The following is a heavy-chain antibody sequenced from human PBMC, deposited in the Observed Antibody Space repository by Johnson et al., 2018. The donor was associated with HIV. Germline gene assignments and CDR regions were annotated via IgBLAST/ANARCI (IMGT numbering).Heavy chain of an antibody. Sequence: QVQLVESGGGVVQPGRSLRLSCAASGFTFSSYAMHWVRQAPGKGLEWVAVISYDGSNKYYADSVKGRFTISRDNSKNTLYLHMNSLRVEDTAVYYCAKDRNWGRLFDGFDIWGRGTMVTVSS. CDR2: ISYDGSNK. CDR1: GFTFSSYA. CDR3: AKDRNWGRLFDGFDI. V-gene: IGHV3-30-3*01. J-gene: IGHJ3*02. D-gene: IGHD7-27*01.